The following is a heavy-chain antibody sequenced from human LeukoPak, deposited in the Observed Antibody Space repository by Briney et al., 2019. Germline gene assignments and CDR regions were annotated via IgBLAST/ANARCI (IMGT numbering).Heavy chain of an antibody. V-gene: IGHV4-4*02. CDR2: IYHSGST. D-gene: IGHD6-6*01. CDR1: GGSISSSNW. J-gene: IGHJ6*03. Sequence: SGTLSLTCAVSGGSISSSNWWSWVRQPPGKGLEWIGEIYHSGSTNYNPSLKSRVTISVDTSKNQFSLKVRSVTAADTAVYYCAREGTARSYYYYMDVWGKGTTVTVSS. CDR3: AREGTARSYYYYMDV.